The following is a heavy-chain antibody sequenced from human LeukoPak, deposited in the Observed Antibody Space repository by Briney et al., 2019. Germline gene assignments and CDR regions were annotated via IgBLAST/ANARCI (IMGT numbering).Heavy chain of an antibody. Sequence: SETLSLTCTVSGGSISPLYWGWIRQAPGKGLVFIGYIYYSGYTNFNPSLKSRVTLSVDTSKSQISLKLTSVTAADTAVYYCARGGVAAKYYFDFWGQGTLVTVSS. J-gene: IGHJ4*02. D-gene: IGHD3-10*01. CDR1: GGSISPLY. V-gene: IGHV4-59*11. CDR3: ARGGVAAKYYFDF. CDR2: IYYSGYT.